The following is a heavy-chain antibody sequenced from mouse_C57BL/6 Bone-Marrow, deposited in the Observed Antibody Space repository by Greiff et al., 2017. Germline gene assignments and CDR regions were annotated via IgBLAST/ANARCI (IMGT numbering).Heavy chain of an antibody. Sequence: VQLQQSGAELVRPGTSVKVSCKASGYAFTNYLIEWVKQRPGQGLEWIGVINPGSGGTNYNEKFKGKATLTADKSSSTAYMQLSSLTSEDSAVYFCAREANYYSSSHYYAMDYWDQGTSVTVSS. CDR3: AREANYYSSSHYYAMDY. CDR2: INPGSGGT. J-gene: IGHJ4*01. D-gene: IGHD1-1*01. V-gene: IGHV1-54*01. CDR1: GYAFTNYL.